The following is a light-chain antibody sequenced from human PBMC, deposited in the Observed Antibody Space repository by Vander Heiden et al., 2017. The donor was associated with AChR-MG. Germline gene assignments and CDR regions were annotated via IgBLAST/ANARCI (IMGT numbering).Light chain of an antibody. V-gene: IGKV1-39*01. Sequence: DIQMTQSPPSLSASVGDRVTITCRASQDISSYLIWYQQKPGKAPKVLIYGTSTLQSGVPSRFSGSGSGTDFTLTISSLQSEDFATYYCQQSYSTSPLTFGGGTKVEIK. CDR2: GTS. CDR3: QQSYSTSPLT. CDR1: QDISSY. J-gene: IGKJ4*01.